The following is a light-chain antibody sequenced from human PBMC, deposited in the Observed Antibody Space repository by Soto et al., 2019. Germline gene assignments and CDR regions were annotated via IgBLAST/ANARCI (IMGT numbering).Light chain of an antibody. CDR3: QQYWRWPIT. Sequence: EIVMTQSPATLSVSPGERATLSCRASQSVSSYLAWYQQEPGLPPRLLIYGASTRATGIPARFSGSGSGTEFPLTISSLPSEDFAVYYCQQYWRWPITFGQGTRLEIK. CDR2: GAS. V-gene: IGKV3-15*01. J-gene: IGKJ5*01. CDR1: QSVSSY.